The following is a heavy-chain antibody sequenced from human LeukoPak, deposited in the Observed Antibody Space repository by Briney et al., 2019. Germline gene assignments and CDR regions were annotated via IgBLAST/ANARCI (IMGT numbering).Heavy chain of an antibody. V-gene: IGHV3-7*01. Sequence: GGSLRLSCAASGFPFSSYWMSWVRQAPGKGVEWVANINEDGSQIHYVDSVKGRFTISRDNAKNTLYLQMNSLRAEDTAVYYCARAQLLWFGELFEQDAFDIWGQGTMVTVSS. CDR3: ARAQLLWFGELFEQDAFDI. CDR1: GFPFSSYW. J-gene: IGHJ3*02. CDR2: INEDGSQI. D-gene: IGHD3-10*01.